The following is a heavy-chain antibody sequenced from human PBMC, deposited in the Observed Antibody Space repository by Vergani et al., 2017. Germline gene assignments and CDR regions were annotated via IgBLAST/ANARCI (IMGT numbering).Heavy chain of an antibody. Sequence: VQLVQSGAEVKKSGASVKVSCKTSGYTFSNYYMHWVRQAPGQGLEWMGIINPSGGHTNYAQKFQGRVTMTRDTSTSTVYMELSSLRSEDTAIYYCARGDYGILTGYRYWGQGTLGTVSA. V-gene: IGHV1-46*03. J-gene: IGHJ4*02. CDR2: INPSGGHT. CDR3: ARGDYGILTGYRY. CDR1: GYTFSNYY. D-gene: IGHD3-9*01.